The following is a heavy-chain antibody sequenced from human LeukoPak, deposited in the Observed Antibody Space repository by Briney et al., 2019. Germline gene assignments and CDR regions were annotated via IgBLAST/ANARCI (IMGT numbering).Heavy chain of an antibody. J-gene: IGHJ4*02. Sequence: PGGSRRLSCAASGFIFSSYGLHWVRQAPGKGLEWVAVVSSDGRINYYADSVKGRFTISRDTSKNMVYLQMSSLGAEDTAVYYCARGYSSSWLGYFDYWGQGTLVTVSS. V-gene: IGHV3-30*03. CDR3: ARGYSSSWLGYFDY. CDR1: GFIFSSYG. CDR2: VSSDGRIN. D-gene: IGHD6-13*01.